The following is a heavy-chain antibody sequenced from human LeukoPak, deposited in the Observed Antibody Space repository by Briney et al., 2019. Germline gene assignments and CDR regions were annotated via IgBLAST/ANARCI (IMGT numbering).Heavy chain of an antibody. CDR3: AREGRQLVRYGYNWFDP. Sequence: SETLSLTCTVSGGSICSYYWNWIRQPPGKGLEWIGYIYYSGSTNYNPSLKSRVTISVDTSKNQFSLRLSSVTAADTAVYYCAREGRQLVRYGYNWFDPWGQGTLVAVSS. D-gene: IGHD6-13*01. J-gene: IGHJ5*02. CDR1: GGSICSYY. CDR2: IYYSGST. V-gene: IGHV4-59*01.